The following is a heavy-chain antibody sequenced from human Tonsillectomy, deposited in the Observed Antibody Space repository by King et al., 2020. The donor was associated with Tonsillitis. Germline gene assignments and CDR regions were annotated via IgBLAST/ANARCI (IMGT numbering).Heavy chain of an antibody. CDR1: GFTFSSYS. D-gene: IGHD5-12*01. V-gene: IGHV3-21*01. Sequence: VQLVESGGGLVKPGGSLRLSCAASGFTFSSYSMNWVRQAPGKGLEWVSSITSGSSYIYYADSVKGRFTISRDNAKNSLYLQMNSLRAEDTAVYYCARDPRGVTTINYYYYYMDVWGKGTTVTVSS. CDR2: ITSGSSYI. CDR3: ARDPRGVTTINYYYYYMDV. J-gene: IGHJ6*03.